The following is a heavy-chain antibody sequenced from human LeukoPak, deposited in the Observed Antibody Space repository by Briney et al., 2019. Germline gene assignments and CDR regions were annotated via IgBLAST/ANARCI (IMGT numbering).Heavy chain of an antibody. CDR3: ASSVYCGGDCLDY. V-gene: IGHV1-2*06. CDR2: INPNSGGT. Sequence: ASVKVSCKASGYTFTGYYMHWVRQAPGQGLEWMGRINPNSGGTNYAQKFQGRVTMTRDTSVSTAYMELSRLRSDDTAVYYCASSVYCGGDCLDYWGQGTLVTVSS. J-gene: IGHJ4*02. CDR1: GYTFTGYY. D-gene: IGHD2-21*02.